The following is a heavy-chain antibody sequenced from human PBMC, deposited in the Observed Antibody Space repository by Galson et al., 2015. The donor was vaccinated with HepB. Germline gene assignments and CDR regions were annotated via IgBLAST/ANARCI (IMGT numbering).Heavy chain of an antibody. CDR1: GFTFDDYA. CDR3: AKDSRLLWFGELSDWYFDL. Sequence: SLRLSCAASGFTFDDYAMHWVRQAPGKGLEWVSLISWDGGSTYYADSVKGRFTISRDNSKNSLYLQMNSLRAEDTALYYCAKDSRLLWFGELSDWYFDLWGRGTLVTVSS. V-gene: IGHV3-43D*03. D-gene: IGHD3-10*01. J-gene: IGHJ2*01. CDR2: ISWDGGST.